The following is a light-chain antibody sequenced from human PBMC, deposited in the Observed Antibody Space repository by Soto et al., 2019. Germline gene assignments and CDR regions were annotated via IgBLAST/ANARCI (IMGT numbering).Light chain of an antibody. CDR3: QQYGSSALT. CDR1: QSVSSNY. Sequence: TLSLSPGERVTLSCRASQSVSSNYLAWYQQKPGQTPRLLIYGASSRATGIPDRFSGSGSGTDFTLTISRLEPEDFAVYYCQQYGSSALTFGGGTKVDI. V-gene: IGKV3-20*01. J-gene: IGKJ4*01. CDR2: GAS.